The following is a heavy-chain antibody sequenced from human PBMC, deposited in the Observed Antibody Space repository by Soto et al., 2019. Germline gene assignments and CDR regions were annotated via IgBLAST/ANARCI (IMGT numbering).Heavy chain of an antibody. V-gene: IGHV1-24*01. Sequence: ALVKVSCKVSVYTITELSMHCVRQTTGKRLKRMGGFDPEDGETIYAQKFQGRVTMTRNISISTVYMELSSLSSEDTAVYYCARTRLQGAFDIWGQGTMVTVSS. D-gene: IGHD4-4*01. CDR2: FDPEDGET. CDR1: VYTITELS. J-gene: IGHJ3*02. CDR3: ARTRLQGAFDI.